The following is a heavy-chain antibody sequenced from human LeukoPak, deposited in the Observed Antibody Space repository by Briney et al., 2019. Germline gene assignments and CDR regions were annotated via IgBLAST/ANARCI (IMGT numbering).Heavy chain of an antibody. CDR1: GGSINRDNW. D-gene: IGHD3-22*01. J-gene: IGHJ5*02. CDR3: ARDWDGRDSDRSGYYPTWFDP. Sequence: SETLSLTCAVSGGSINRDNWWTWVRQPPGKGLEWIGDRYYAGNTHYNPSLQSRVTISVDKSKNQFSLDLSSVTAADTAVYYCARDWDGRDSDRSGYYPTWFDPWGQGTLVTASS. V-gene: IGHV4-4*02. CDR2: RYYAGNT.